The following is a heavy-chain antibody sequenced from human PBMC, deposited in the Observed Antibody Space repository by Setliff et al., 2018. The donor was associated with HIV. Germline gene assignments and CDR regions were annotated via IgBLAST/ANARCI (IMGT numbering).Heavy chain of an antibody. Sequence: SETLSLTCTVSGGSISSGDYYWSWIRQPPGKGLEWIGYIYYSGSTYYSPSLKSRVTISVDTSKNQFSLKLSSVTAADTAVYYCARGASSWFGELNYFDYWGQGTLVTVSS. CDR1: GGSISSGDYY. J-gene: IGHJ4*02. CDR3: ARGASSWFGELNYFDY. D-gene: IGHD3-10*01. V-gene: IGHV4-30-4*08. CDR2: IYYSGST.